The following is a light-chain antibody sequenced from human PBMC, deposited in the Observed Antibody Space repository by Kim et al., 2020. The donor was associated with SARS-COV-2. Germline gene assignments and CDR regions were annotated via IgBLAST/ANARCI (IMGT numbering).Light chain of an antibody. Sequence: DIQMTQSPSSLSASVGDRITITCRASESMSIYLNWYQQKPGKAPKLLIYAASTLQRGVPSRFSGSGSGTDLTLTITSLQPEDFATYFCQQTYNNPDTFGQGPKLEI. CDR2: AAS. CDR3: QQTYNNPDT. CDR1: ESMSIY. V-gene: IGKV1-39*01. J-gene: IGKJ2*01.